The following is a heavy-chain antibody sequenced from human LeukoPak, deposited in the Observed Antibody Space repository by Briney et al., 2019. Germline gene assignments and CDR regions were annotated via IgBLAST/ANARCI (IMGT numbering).Heavy chain of an antibody. Sequence: ASVKVSCKVSGDTPFELSIHWVRQAPGKGPEWMGTFDPEDGEAIYAQRFQGRVTMTEDTSRETAYMELRSLRSEDTAMYYCATALRLDALDLWGHGTMVIVSS. D-gene: IGHD3-16*01. J-gene: IGHJ3*01. CDR2: FDPEDGEA. V-gene: IGHV1-24*01. CDR3: ATALRLDALDL. CDR1: GDTPFELS.